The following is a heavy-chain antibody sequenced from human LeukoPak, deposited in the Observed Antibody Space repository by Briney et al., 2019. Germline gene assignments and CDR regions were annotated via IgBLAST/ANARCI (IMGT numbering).Heavy chain of an antibody. Sequence: ASVKVSCKASGYTFTSCYMHWVRQAPGQGLEWMEIINPSGGSTSYAQKFQGRVTMTRDTSTSTVYMELSSLRSEDTAVYYCARFSVAATDFDYWGQGTLVTVSS. D-gene: IGHD2-15*01. CDR3: ARFSVAATDFDY. V-gene: IGHV1-46*01. J-gene: IGHJ4*02. CDR2: INPSGGST. CDR1: GYTFTSCY.